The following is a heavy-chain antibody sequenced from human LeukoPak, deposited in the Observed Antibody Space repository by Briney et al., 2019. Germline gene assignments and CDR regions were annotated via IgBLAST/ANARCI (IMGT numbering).Heavy chain of an antibody. Sequence: PGGSLRLSCAASGFTFTDYWMHWVRQAPGKGLVRVSRSNSDESSTSYADSVKGRFTISRDNAKKTVYLQMNSLRVEDTAIYYCTRHYGTGFYGMDVWGQGTTVTVSS. CDR1: GFTFTDYW. D-gene: IGHD3-10*01. CDR3: TRHYGTGFYGMDV. J-gene: IGHJ6*02. V-gene: IGHV3-74*01. CDR2: SNSDESST.